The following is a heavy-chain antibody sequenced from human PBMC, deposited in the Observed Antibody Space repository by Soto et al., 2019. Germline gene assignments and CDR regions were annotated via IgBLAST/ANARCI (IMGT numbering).Heavy chain of an antibody. CDR1: GYTFTSYG. CDR2: ISAYNGNT. V-gene: IGHV1-18*01. Sequence: ASVKVSCKASGYTFTSYGISWVRQAPGQGLEWMGWISAYNGNTNYAQKLQGRVTMTTDTSTSTAYMELRSLRSDDTAVYYCARDRGRYCSSTSCYYYGMDVWGQGTTVTVS. CDR3: ARDRGRYCSSTSCYYYGMDV. J-gene: IGHJ6*02. D-gene: IGHD2-2*01.